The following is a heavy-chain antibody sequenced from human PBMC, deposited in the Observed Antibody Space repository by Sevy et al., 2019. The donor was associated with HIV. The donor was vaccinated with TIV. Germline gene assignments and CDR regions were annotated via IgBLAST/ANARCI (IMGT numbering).Heavy chain of an antibody. D-gene: IGHD3-22*01. V-gene: IGHV3-15*01. J-gene: IGHJ4*02. CDR1: GFTFNNAW. CDR3: ATAPGYYDSAPFDY. Sequence: GGSLRLSCAVSGFTFNNAWMNWVRQAPGTGLQWVGLIKSKIDGEKTDYAAPVKGRFTISRDDSKNTLYLQMNSLKIDDTAVYYCATAPGYYDSAPFDYWGPGTLVTVSS. CDR2: IKSKIDGEKT.